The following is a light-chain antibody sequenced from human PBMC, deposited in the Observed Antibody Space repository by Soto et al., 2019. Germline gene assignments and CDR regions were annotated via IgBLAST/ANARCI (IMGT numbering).Light chain of an antibody. J-gene: IGKJ4*01. CDR2: YGS. CDR3: QHYYNFPLT. V-gene: IGKV1-33*01. Sequence: DIQMTQSPSSLSASVGDRVTITCQTAKDINNYLNAYQQQTGQDPKRLIYYGSHFETGVPFRFRGSGSGQFFTLPITSLQPEDFATYYCQHYYNFPLTFGGGTKVDIK. CDR1: KDINNY.